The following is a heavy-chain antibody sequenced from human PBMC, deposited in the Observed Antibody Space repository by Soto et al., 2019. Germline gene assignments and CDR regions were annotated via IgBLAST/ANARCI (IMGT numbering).Heavy chain of an antibody. J-gene: IGHJ6*03. Sequence: GGSLRLSCAASGFTFSSYGMHWVRQAPGKGLEWVAVISYDGSNKYYADSVKGRFTISRDNSKNTLYLQMNSLRAEDTTVNYCAKDGGYYDFWSGYYTYTKHYYYYYMDVWGKGTTVTVSS. CDR1: GFTFSSYG. CDR2: ISYDGSNK. D-gene: IGHD3-3*01. V-gene: IGHV3-30*18. CDR3: AKDGGYYDFWSGYYTYTKHYYYYYMDV.